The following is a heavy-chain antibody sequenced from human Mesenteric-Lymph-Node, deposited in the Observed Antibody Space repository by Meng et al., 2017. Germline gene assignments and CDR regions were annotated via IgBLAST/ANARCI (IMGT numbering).Heavy chain of an antibody. J-gene: IGHJ4*02. CDR2: INPSGGST. D-gene: IGHD5-18*01. Sequence: ASVKVSCKASGYTFTSYYMHWVRQAPGQGLEWMGIINPSGGSTSYAQKFQGRVTMTRDTSTSTVYMELSSLRSEDTAVYYCAVVAVDTAMVTILDYWGQGTRVTVSS. CDR1: GYTFTSYY. V-gene: IGHV1-46*01. CDR3: AVVAVDTAMVTILDY.